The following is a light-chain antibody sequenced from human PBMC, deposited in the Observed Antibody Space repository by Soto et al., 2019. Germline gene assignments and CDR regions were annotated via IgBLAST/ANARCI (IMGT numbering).Light chain of an antibody. CDR2: DAS. V-gene: IGKV3-11*01. Sequence: EIVLTQSPATLSLSPGERATLSCRASQSVSSYLAWYQQKPGQAPRLLIYDASNRATGIPARFSGSGSGTDFTLTISSLEPEDFAVYYCQQYGSSALTFGGGTKVDIK. CDR1: QSVSSY. J-gene: IGKJ4*01. CDR3: QQYGSSALT.